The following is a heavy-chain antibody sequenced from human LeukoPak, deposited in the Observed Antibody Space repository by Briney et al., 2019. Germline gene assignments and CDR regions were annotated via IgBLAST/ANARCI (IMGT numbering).Heavy chain of an antibody. CDR2: ISSSSSYI. CDR3: ARGRGGGGDAFDI. D-gene: IGHD3-16*01. J-gene: IGHJ3*02. CDR1: GFTFSSYS. Sequence: GGSLRLSCAASGFTFSSYSMIWVRQAPGKGLEWVSSISSSSSYIYYADSLKGRFTISRDNAKNSLYLQMNSLRAEDTAVYYCARGRGGGGDAFDIWGQGTMVTVSS. V-gene: IGHV3-21*01.